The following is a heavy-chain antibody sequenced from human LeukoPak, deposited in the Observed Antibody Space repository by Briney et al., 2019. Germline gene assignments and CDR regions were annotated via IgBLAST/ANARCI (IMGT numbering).Heavy chain of an antibody. D-gene: IGHD2-15*01. J-gene: IGHJ5*02. CDR1: GFTFSSYA. Sequence: GGSLRLSCAASGFTFSSYAMSWVRQAPGKGLEWVPSISSSSSYIYYADSVKGRFTISRDNAKNSLYLQMNSLRAEDTAVYYCARDSSGLNWFDPWGQGTLVTVSS. V-gene: IGHV3-21*01. CDR2: ISSSSSYI. CDR3: ARDSSGLNWFDP.